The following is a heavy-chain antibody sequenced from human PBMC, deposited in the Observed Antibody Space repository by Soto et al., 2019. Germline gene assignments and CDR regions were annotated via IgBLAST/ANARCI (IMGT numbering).Heavy chain of an antibody. CDR1: GGSISSSSYY. J-gene: IGHJ4*02. D-gene: IGHD6-13*01. CDR3: ARQTGVFGHYFDY. Sequence: QLRLQAAGPGLVKPSETLSLTCTVSGGSISSSSYYWGWIRQPPGKGPEWIGAIYYNGNTYYNPSLKIRVTMSVDTSKNQFSLKLSSATAADTAMYYCARQTGVFGHYFDYWGQGTLVTVSS. V-gene: IGHV4-39*01. CDR2: IYYNGNT.